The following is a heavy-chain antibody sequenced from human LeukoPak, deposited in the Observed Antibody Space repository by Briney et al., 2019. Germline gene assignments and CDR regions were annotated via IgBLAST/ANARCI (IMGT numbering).Heavy chain of an antibody. V-gene: IGHV4-59*08. CDR2: IYYSGST. D-gene: IGHD6-13*01. Sequence: SETLSLTCTVPGGSISTYYWSWIRQPPGKGLEWIGYIYYSGSTNYNPSLRSRVTISLDTSRNQFSLKLTSVTAADTAVYFCASRRSAQQPYYYYTDIWGKGTTVTVSS. J-gene: IGHJ6*03. CDR3: ASRRSAQQPYYYYTDI. CDR1: GGSISTYY.